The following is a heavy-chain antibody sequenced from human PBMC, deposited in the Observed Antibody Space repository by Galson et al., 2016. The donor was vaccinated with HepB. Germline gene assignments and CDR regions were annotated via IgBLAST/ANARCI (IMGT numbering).Heavy chain of an antibody. CDR1: GFTLSTYA. J-gene: IGHJ4*02. Sequence: SLRLSCAASGFTLSTYAMHWVRQAPGKGLEWVAVIPYDGNNKYYADSVKGRFRISRDNSKNTMYQQMNSLRAEDTAVYYCARETPGNNPIDSWGRGTLVSVSS. CDR2: IPYDGNNK. CDR3: ARETPGNNPIDS. D-gene: IGHD4-23*01. V-gene: IGHV3-30-3*01.